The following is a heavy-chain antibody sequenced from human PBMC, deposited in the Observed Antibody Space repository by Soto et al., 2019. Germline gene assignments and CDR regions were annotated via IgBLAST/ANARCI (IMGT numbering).Heavy chain of an antibody. D-gene: IGHD4-17*01. CDR3: ARRYGPGFDY. CDR1: GGSISSYY. Sequence: QVQLQESGPGLVKPSETLSLTCTVSGGSISSYYWSWIRQPPGKGLEWIGYIYYSGSTNYNPSLKSRVTISVDTSKNQFPLKLSSVTAPDTAVYYCARRYGPGFDYWGQGTLGTVSS. CDR2: IYYSGST. V-gene: IGHV4-59*08. J-gene: IGHJ4*02.